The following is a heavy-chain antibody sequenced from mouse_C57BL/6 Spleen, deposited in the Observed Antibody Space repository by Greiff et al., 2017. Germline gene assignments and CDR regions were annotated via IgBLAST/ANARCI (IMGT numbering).Heavy chain of an antibody. CDR2: IDPSDSYT. Sequence: VQLQQPGAELVMPGASVKLSCKASGYTFTSYWMHWVKQRPGQGLEWIGEIDPSDSYTNYNQKFKGKSTLTVDKSSSTAYMQLSRLTSEDSAVYYCARATTRDYYAMDYWGQGTSVTVSS. CDR3: ARATTRDYYAMDY. CDR1: GYTFTSYW. V-gene: IGHV1-69*01. D-gene: IGHD1-1*01. J-gene: IGHJ4*01.